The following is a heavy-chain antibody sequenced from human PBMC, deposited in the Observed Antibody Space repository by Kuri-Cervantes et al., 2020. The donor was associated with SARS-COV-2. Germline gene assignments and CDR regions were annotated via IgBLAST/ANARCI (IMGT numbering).Heavy chain of an antibody. CDR1: GGSLSGYY. D-gene: IGHD3-22*01. J-gene: IGHJ4*02. CDR2: INHSGST. V-gene: IGHV4-34*01. Sequence: SDILSLTFAFYGGSLSGYYWSWIRQPPGKGLEWIGVINHSGSTNYNPSLKSRVTLSVYTSKNQFSLKLSSVTAADTAVYYCARATHYYDSSGYYSDYWGQGTLVTVSS. CDR3: ARATHYYDSSGYYSDY.